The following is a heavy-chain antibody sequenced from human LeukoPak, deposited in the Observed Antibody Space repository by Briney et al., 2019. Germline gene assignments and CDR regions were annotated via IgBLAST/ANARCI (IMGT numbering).Heavy chain of an antibody. Sequence: PGGSLRLSCAASGFTFSSSAMTWVRQAPGKGLEWVSAISDDGDAKYAVSVKGRFTVSRDNSKNTLYLQMNSLRADDTAIYYCAKDLYGSVRFGGVFDYWGQGTLVTVSS. D-gene: IGHD3-16*01. V-gene: IGHV3-23*01. CDR1: GFTFSSSA. J-gene: IGHJ4*02. CDR3: AKDLYGSVRFGGVFDY. CDR2: ISDDGDA.